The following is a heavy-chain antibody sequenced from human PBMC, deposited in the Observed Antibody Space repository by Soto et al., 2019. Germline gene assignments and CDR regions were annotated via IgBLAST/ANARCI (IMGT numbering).Heavy chain of an antibody. D-gene: IGHD3-10*01. CDR1: GDSVSSNSAG. V-gene: IGHV6-1*01. Sequence: TLSLTCVISGDSVSSNSAGWNWIRQSPSRGLEWLGRTYYKSKWNNDYALPVKSRITINPDTSKNQFSLHLYSVTPEDTAVYYCTGITWFRGMDVWGQGTPVTVSS. CDR3: TGITWFRGMDV. J-gene: IGHJ6*02. CDR2: TYYKSKWNN.